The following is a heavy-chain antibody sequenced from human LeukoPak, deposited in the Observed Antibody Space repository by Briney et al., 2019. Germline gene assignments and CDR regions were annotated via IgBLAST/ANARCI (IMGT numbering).Heavy chain of an antibody. CDR1: GGTFSSYA. D-gene: IGHD2-2*01. V-gene: IGHV1-2*02. J-gene: IGHJ4*02. CDR3: ARDIVVVPAARGGVDY. Sequence: EASVKVSCKASGGTFSSYAISWVRQAPGQGLEWMGWINPNSGGTNYAQKFQGRVTMTRDTSISTAYMELSRLRSDDTAVYYCARDIVVVPAARGGVDYWGQGTLVTVSS. CDR2: INPNSGGT.